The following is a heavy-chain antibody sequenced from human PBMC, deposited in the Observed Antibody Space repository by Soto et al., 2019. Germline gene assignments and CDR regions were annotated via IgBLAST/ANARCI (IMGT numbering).Heavy chain of an antibody. CDR3: ASTYSTSWYWFDP. CDR1: GFSLSNAGLG. V-gene: IGHV2-26*04. D-gene: IGHD6-13*01. CDR2: IFSNGEK. Sequence: GPTLVNPTETLTLTCTVSGFSLSNAGLGVSWIRQPPGKALEWLAHIFSNGEKSYSASLKSRLTISKDTSKSRVVLTMTNMDPVDTATYYCASTYSTSWYWFDPWGQGTLVTVSS. J-gene: IGHJ5*02.